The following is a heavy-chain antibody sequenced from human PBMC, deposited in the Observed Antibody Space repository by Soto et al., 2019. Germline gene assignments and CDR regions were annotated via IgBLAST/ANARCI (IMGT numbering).Heavy chain of an antibody. D-gene: IGHD2-21*02. Sequence: PSETLSLTCTVSGGSISSYYWSWIRQPPGKGLEWIGYIYYSGSTNYNPSLKSRVTISVDTSKNQFSLKLSSVTAADTAVYYCARACGGDCPFGYWGQGTLVTVSS. V-gene: IGHV4-59*01. J-gene: IGHJ4*02. CDR1: GGSISSYY. CDR2: IYYSGST. CDR3: ARACGGDCPFGY.